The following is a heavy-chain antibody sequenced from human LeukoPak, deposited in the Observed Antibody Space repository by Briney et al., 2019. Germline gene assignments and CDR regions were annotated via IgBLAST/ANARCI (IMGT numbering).Heavy chain of an antibody. V-gene: IGHV1-2*02. J-gene: IGHJ5*02. CDR1: GYTFTGYY. CDR3: ARSWDSYRTTTVTPGGS. Sequence: ASVKVSCKASGYTFTGYYMHWVRQAPGQGLEWMGWINPNSGGTNYAQKFHVRVTMTRDTSMSTIYMNLSSLTSDDTAVYYCARSWDSYRTTTVTPGGSWGQGTLVTVSS. CDR2: INPNSGGT. D-gene: IGHD4-17*01.